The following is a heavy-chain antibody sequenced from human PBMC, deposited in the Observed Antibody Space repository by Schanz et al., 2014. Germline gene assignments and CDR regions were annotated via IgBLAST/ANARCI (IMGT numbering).Heavy chain of an antibody. CDR2: ISHDGYST. Sequence: VQLVESGGDLVQPGGSLRLSCSASGFTFSTFAMHWVRQAPGKGLEYVSAISHDGYSTYYADSVKGRFTISRDNSKNTLYLQMNSLRAEDTAVYYCTTDNGHFAFDFWGQGTLVTVSS. D-gene: IGHD2-8*01. CDR1: GFTFSTFA. V-gene: IGHV3-64*04. J-gene: IGHJ4*02. CDR3: TTDNGHFAFDF.